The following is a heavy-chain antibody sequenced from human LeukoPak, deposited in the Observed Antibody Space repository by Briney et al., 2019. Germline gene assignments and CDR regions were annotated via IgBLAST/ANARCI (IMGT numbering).Heavy chain of an antibody. CDR3: AREGYYGSGSYLNWFDP. CDR2: IIPIFGTA. V-gene: IGHV1-69*01. J-gene: IGHJ5*02. CDR1: GGTFSSYA. Sequence: ASVKVSCKASGGTFSSYAISWVRQAPGQGLEWMGGIIPIFGTANYAQKFQGSVTISADESTSTAYMELSSLRSEDTAVYYCAREGYYGSGSYLNWFDPWGQGTLVTVSS. D-gene: IGHD3-10*01.